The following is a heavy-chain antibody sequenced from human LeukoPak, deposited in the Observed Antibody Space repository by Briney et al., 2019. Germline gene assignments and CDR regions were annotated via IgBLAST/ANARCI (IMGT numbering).Heavy chain of an antibody. Sequence: ASVKVSCKASGYTFTSYAMHWVRQAPGQRLEWMGWINAGNGNTKYSQKFQPTVTIPTPTSATPAYMELTSLRSEDTAVCYCARSRIAVSVTFDYWGQGTLVTVSS. J-gene: IGHJ4*02. CDR3: ARSRIAVSVTFDY. V-gene: IGHV1-3*01. CDR1: GYTFTSYA. CDR2: INAGNGNT. D-gene: IGHD6-19*01.